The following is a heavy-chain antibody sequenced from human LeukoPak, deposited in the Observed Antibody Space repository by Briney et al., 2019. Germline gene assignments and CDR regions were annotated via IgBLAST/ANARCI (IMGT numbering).Heavy chain of an antibody. CDR1: GGSISSGDYY. CDR2: IYYSGST. V-gene: IGHV4-30-4*01. J-gene: IGHJ1*01. CDR3: ARLDDYGDYLTQH. Sequence: PSQTLSLTCTVSGGSISSGDYYWSWIRQPPGKGLEWIGYIYYSGSTYYNPSLKSRVTISVDTSKNQFSLKLSSVTAADTAVYYCARLDDYGDYLTQHWGQGTLVTVSS. D-gene: IGHD4-17*01.